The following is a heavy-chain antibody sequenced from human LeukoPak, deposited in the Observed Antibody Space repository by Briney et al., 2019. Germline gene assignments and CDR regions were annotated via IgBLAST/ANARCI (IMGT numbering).Heavy chain of an antibody. CDR2: IRYDGSNK. V-gene: IGHV3-30*02. J-gene: IGHJ6*02. D-gene: IGHD4-17*01. CDR1: GFTFSSYS. Sequence: GGSLRLSCAASGFTFSSYSMHWVRQTPGKGLEWVAFIRYDGSNKDYADSVKGRFTISRDNSKNTLYLQMNSLRAEDTAVYYCAKDIVPETTTFYYYYYGMDVWGQGTTVTVSS. CDR3: AKDIVPETTTFYYYYYGMDV.